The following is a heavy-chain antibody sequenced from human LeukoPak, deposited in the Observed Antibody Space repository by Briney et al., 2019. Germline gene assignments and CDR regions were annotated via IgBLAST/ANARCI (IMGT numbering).Heavy chain of an antibody. D-gene: IGHD3-22*01. CDR2: IKQDGSEK. J-gene: IGHJ4*02. CDR3: VRDTVPGLLPQFGY. V-gene: IGHV3-7*03. Sequence: GGSLRLSCAASGFTFSSYWMSWVRQAPGKGLEWVANIKQDGSEKYYVDSVKGRFTISRDNAKNSLYLQMNSLRAEDTAVYYCVRDTVPGLLPQFGYWGQGTLVTVSS. CDR1: GFTFSSYW.